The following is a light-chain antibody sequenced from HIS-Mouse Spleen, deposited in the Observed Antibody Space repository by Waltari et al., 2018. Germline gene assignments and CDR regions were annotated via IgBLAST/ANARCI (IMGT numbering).Light chain of an antibody. Sequence: DIVMTQSPDSLAVSLGERATINCKSSQSVLYSSNNKNYLAWYQQKPGQPPKLLIYSASTRESGVPDRFSGSGSGTDFTLTISSLQAEDVAVYYCQQYYSTPPTFGQGTKVEIK. V-gene: IGKV4-1*01. CDR1: QSVLYSSNNKNY. J-gene: IGKJ1*01. CDR3: QQYYSTPPT. CDR2: SAS.